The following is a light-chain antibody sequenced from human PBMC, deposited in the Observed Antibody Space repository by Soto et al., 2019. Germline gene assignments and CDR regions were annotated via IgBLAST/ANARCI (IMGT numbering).Light chain of an antibody. V-gene: IGLV2-14*01. CDR1: SSDVGGYNY. CDR3: SSYTSSSTPYV. Sequence: QTVVTQPASVSGSPGQSITISCTGTSSDVGGYNYVSWYQQHPGKAPKLMIYDVSNRPSGVSNRFSGYKSGNTASLTISGLQAEDEADYYCSSYTSSSTPYVFGTGTKVTVL. J-gene: IGLJ1*01. CDR2: DVS.